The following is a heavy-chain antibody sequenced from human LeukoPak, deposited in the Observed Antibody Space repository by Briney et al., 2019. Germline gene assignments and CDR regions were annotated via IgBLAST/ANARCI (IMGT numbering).Heavy chain of an antibody. V-gene: IGHV4-39*07. CDR1: GDSISSSSYY. CDR3: ARKNVVVVAATLLNYFDY. CDR2: VYYSGRI. Sequence: PSETLSLTCTVSGDSISSSSYYWGWIRQPPGKGLEWIGHVYYSGRIYHNPSLKSRVTISVDTSKNQFSLKLSSVTAADTAVYYCARKNVVVVAATLLNYFDYWGQGTLVTVSS. D-gene: IGHD2-15*01. J-gene: IGHJ4*02.